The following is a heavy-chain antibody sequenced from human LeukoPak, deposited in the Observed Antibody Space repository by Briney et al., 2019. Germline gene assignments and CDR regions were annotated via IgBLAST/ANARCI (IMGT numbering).Heavy chain of an antibody. Sequence: GGSLRLSCAASGFTFSSYSMNWVRQAPGKGLEWVSYISSSSGTIYYADSVKGRFTISRDNAKNSLYLQMNSLRAEDTAVYYCAREYYDFWSGYYGLGYWGQGTLVTVSS. CDR3: AREYYDFWSGYYGLGY. V-gene: IGHV3-48*01. J-gene: IGHJ4*02. CDR2: ISSSSGTI. CDR1: GFTFSSYS. D-gene: IGHD3-3*01.